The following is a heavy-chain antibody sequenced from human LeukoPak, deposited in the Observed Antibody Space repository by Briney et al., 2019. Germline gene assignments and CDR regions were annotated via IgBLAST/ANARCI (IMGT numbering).Heavy chain of an antibody. D-gene: IGHD3-9*01. V-gene: IGHV1-69*04. CDR1: GGTFSSYA. CDR2: IIPIFGIA. J-gene: IGHJ4*02. Sequence: SVKVSCKASGGTFSSYAISWVRQAPGQGLEWMGRIIPIFGIANYAQKFQGRVAITADKSTSTAYLELSSLRSEDTAVYYCAREGGILTGYYYYFDYWGQGTLVTVSS. CDR3: AREGGILTGYYYYFDY.